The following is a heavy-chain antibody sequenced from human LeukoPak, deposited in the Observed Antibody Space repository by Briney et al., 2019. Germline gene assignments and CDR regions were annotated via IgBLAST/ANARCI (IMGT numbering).Heavy chain of an antibody. D-gene: IGHD5-18*01. Sequence: PGGSLRLSCAASGFTFSSYSMNWVRQAPGKGLEWASYISSSSSTIYYADSVKGRFTISRDNAKNSLYLQMNSLRAEDSALYYCARGRGYSYGLSFDYWGQGTLVTVSS. V-gene: IGHV3-48*01. CDR2: ISSSSSTI. J-gene: IGHJ4*02. CDR1: GFTFSSYS. CDR3: ARGRGYSYGLSFDY.